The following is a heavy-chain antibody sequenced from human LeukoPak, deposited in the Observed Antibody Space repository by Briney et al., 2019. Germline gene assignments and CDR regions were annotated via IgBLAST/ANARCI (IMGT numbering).Heavy chain of an antibody. CDR1: GFTFSNYW. CDR2: IKSDGRT. CDR3: ARAPSEIGGYYPEYFRH. J-gene: IGHJ1*01. Sequence: GGSLRLSCAAAGFTFSNYWMHWVRQAPGKGVLWVSRIKSDGRTNYADSVKGRFPISRDNAKNTVSLQMNSLRAEDTGVYYCARAPSEIGGYYPEYFRHWGQGTLVTVSS. D-gene: IGHD3-22*01. V-gene: IGHV3-74*01.